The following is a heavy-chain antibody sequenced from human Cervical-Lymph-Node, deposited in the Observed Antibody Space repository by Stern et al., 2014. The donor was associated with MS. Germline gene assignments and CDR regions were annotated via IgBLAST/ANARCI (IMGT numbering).Heavy chain of an antibody. CDR1: GATFSTNA. D-gene: IGHD4-23*01. V-gene: IGHV1-69*01. CDR2: IVPIFGRA. CDR3: AREHHGGNFAS. J-gene: IGHJ5*02. Sequence: VQLVQSGAEVRKPGSSVKVSCKASGATFSTNAISWLRQAPGQGPECMGAIVPIFGRANYVQKLRGRLTIPADESASTAYMELRSLRSEDTAVYYCAREHHGGNFASWGQGTLVTVSS.